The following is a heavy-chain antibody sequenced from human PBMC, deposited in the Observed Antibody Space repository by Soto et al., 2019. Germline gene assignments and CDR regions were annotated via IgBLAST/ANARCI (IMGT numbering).Heavy chain of an antibody. Sequence: QVQLVQSGAEVKKPGASVKVSCKASGYTFTSYGISWVRQAPGQGLEWMGWISAYNGNTNYAQKLQGRVTMTTDTSTSTAYMELRSLRSDDTAVYYCARDYDFWSGYYDYYYYGMDVWGQGTTVTVSS. D-gene: IGHD3-3*01. CDR3: ARDYDFWSGYYDYYYYGMDV. CDR1: GYTFTSYG. V-gene: IGHV1-18*01. CDR2: ISAYNGNT. J-gene: IGHJ6*02.